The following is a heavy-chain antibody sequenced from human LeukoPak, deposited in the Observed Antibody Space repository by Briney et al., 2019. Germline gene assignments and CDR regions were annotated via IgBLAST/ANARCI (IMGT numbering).Heavy chain of an antibody. J-gene: IGHJ4*02. CDR1: GVPFSSYG. Sequence: GALRLSCAASGVPFSSYGMDWVRQAPGKGLEWVAVIWYDGSNKYYADSVKGRFTISRDNSKNTLYLQMKSLRAAVTAAYSAAIDRSRWNYGWGFDYWGQGTLVTVSS. CDR3: AIDRSRWNYGWGFDY. D-gene: IGHD1-7*01. V-gene: IGHV3-33*01. CDR2: IWYDGSNK.